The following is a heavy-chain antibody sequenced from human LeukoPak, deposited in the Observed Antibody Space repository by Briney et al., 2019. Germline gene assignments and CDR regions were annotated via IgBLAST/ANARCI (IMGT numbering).Heavy chain of an antibody. D-gene: IGHD5-12*01. CDR3: ASYSGYDTFDY. V-gene: IGHV4-30-2*01. Sequence: SETLSLTCAVSGGSISSGGYSWSWTRQPPGKGLEWIGYIYHSGSTYYNPSLKSRVTISVDRSKNQFSLKLSSVTAADTAVYYCASYSGYDTFDYWGQGTLVTVSS. J-gene: IGHJ4*02. CDR1: GGSISSGGYS. CDR2: IYHSGST.